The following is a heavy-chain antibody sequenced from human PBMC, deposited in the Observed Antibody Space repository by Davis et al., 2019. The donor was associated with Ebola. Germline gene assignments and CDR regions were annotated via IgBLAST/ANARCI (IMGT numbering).Heavy chain of an antibody. D-gene: IGHD2-2*01. Sequence: PSETLSLTCTVSGVSIIDHYWSCIRQSPGKGLEWIGYIDYRGISTYKPSLRSRITMSVDTSKNQFSLKLKSITAADTAVYYCARGGSPAMFKGVDEWGQGTLVTVAS. J-gene: IGHJ4*02. V-gene: IGHV4-59*11. CDR3: ARGGSPAMFKGVDE. CDR1: GVSIIDHY. CDR2: IDYRGIS.